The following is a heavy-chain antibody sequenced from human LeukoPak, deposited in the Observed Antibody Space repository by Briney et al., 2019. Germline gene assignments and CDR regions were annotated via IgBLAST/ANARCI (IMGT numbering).Heavy chain of an antibody. Sequence: PSETLSLTCTVSGGSISSYYWSWIRQPPGKGLEWIGYIYYSGSTNYNPSLKSRVTISVDTSKNQFSLKLSSVTAADTAVYYCARGYYYDSSGYYLWGQGTLVTVSS. D-gene: IGHD3-22*01. CDR2: IYYSGST. CDR1: GGSISSYY. CDR3: ARGYYYDSSGYYL. V-gene: IGHV4-59*01. J-gene: IGHJ5*02.